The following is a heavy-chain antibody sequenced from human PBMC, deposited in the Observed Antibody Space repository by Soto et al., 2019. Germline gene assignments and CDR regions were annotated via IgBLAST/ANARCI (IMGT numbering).Heavy chain of an antibody. CDR2: ISSSSSYI. D-gene: IGHD3-22*01. CDR1: GFTFSSYS. Sequence: PGGSRRRSWAASGFTFSSYSMNGVRQPPGKGLEWVSSISSSSSYIYYADSVKGRFTISRDNAKNSLYLQMNSLRAEDTAVYYCARDIYDSSGYQKYWGQGTLVTVSS. CDR3: ARDIYDSSGYQKY. V-gene: IGHV3-21*01. J-gene: IGHJ4*02.